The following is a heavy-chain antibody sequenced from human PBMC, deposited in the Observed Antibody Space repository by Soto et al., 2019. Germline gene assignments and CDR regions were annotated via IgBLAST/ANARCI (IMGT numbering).Heavy chain of an antibody. V-gene: IGHV4-59*01. J-gene: IGHJ5*02. CDR2: IYYGGST. Sequence: PSETLSLTCTVSGGSMISYYWSWIRQPPGRGLEWIGFIYYGGSTNYNPSLNSRVTISVDTSKNQFSLTLTSVTAADTAVYYCARDYRKGEAAAGTNKINWFDPWGQGTLVTVSS. CDR3: ARDYRKGEAAAGTNKINWFDP. CDR1: GGSMISYY. D-gene: IGHD6-13*01.